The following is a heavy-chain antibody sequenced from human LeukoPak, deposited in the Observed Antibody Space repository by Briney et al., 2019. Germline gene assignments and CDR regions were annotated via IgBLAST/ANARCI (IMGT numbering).Heavy chain of an antibody. CDR1: GGSFSGYY. CDR3: ARGKTRDSGSYYGSYYYYYYMDV. V-gene: IGHV4-34*01. J-gene: IGHJ6*03. CDR2: INHSGST. D-gene: IGHD1-26*01. Sequence: SETLSLTCAVYGGSFSGYYWSWIRQPPGKGLEWIGEINHSGSTNYNPSLKSRVTISVDTSKNQFSLKLSSVTAAETAVYYCARGKTRDSGSYYGSYYYYYYMDVWGKGTTVTVSS.